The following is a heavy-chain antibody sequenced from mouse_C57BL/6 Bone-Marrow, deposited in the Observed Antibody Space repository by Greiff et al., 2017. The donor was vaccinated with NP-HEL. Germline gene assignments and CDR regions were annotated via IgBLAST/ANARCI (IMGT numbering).Heavy chain of an antibody. CDR3: ARICSDAMDY. D-gene: IGHD3-1*01. CDR1: GYTFTSYW. J-gene: IGHJ4*01. V-gene: IGHV1-64*01. Sequence: QVQLQQSGAELVKPGASVKLSCKASGYTFTSYWMHWVKQRPGQGLEWIGMIHPNSGSTNYNEKFKRKATLTVDKSSSTAYMQLSGLTSEDSAVYYCARICSDAMDYWGQGTSVTVSS. CDR2: IHPNSGST.